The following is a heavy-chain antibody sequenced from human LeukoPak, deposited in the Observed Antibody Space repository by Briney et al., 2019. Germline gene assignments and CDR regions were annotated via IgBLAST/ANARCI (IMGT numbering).Heavy chain of an antibody. Sequence: SETLSLTCTVSGGSISSGDYYWSWIRQPPGKGLEWIGYIYYSGSTYYNPSLKSRVTISVDTSKNQFSLELSSVTAADTAVYYCARDGPDILTGYYFFDYWGQGTLVTVSS. CDR1: GGSISSGDYY. V-gene: IGHV4-30-4*01. D-gene: IGHD3-9*01. CDR2: IYYSGST. CDR3: ARDGPDILTGYYFFDY. J-gene: IGHJ4*02.